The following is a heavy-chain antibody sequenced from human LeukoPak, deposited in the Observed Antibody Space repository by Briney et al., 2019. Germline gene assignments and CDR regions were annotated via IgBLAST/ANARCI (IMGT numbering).Heavy chain of an antibody. J-gene: IGHJ4*02. CDR3: ARDRDYAFDY. CDR2: IDSDTYGNTI. CDR1: GFTLSSYS. D-gene: IGHD4-17*01. Sequence: GSLRPSCAAPGFTLSSYSMNWVRPAPGKGVELISYIDSDTYGNTIYYPHTVKGRFTISRDNAKNSLYLQMDSLRDEDTAVYYCARDRDYAFDYWGQGTLVTVSS. V-gene: IGHV3-48*02.